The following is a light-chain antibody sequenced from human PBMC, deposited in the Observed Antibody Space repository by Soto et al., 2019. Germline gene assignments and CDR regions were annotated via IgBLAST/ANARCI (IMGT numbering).Light chain of an antibody. CDR3: QQLNSYPRT. V-gene: IGKV3-20*01. CDR2: DTS. CDR1: QSLANSF. Sequence: EFVLTQSPGTLSLSPGERATLSCRASQSLANSFIAWYQQKPGQAPRLLIYDTSSRASGIPSRFSGSGSGADFTLTISSLQPEDFATYYCQQLNSYPRTFGQGTRLEIK. J-gene: IGKJ5*01.